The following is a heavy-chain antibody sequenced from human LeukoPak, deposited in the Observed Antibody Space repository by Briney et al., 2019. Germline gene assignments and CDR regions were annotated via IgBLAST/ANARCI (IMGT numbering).Heavy chain of an antibody. CDR3: ARGLVRGPGMLGY. CDR1: GYTFTGYY. J-gene: IGHJ4*02. CDR2: INPNSGGT. Sequence: ASVKVSCKASGYTFTGYYMHWVRQASGQGLEWMGWINPNSGGTNYAQKFQGRVTMTRDTSISTAYMELSRLRSDDSAVYYCARGLVRGPGMLGYWGQGTLVTVSS. D-gene: IGHD3-10*01. V-gene: IGHV1-2*02.